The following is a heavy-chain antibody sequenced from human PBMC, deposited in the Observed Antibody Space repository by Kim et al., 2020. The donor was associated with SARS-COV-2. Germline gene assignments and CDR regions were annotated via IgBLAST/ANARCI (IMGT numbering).Heavy chain of an antibody. J-gene: IGHJ4*02. D-gene: IGHD6-19*01. CDR2: INGDWSST. V-gene: IGHV3-74*01. CDR3: TRGGGMAVAGSTLDS. Sequence: GGSLRLSCAGSGFTFSGYWMNWVRQGPGKGLVWVSRINGDWSSTSYADSVKGRFTISRDNAKNTLYLEMNSLRVEDTAVYYCTRGGGMAVAGSTLDSWGQGTLVTVSS. CDR1: GFTFSGYW.